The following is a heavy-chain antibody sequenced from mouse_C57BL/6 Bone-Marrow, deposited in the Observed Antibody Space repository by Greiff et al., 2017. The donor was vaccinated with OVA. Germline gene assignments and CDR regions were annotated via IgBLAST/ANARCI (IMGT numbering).Heavy chain of an antibody. J-gene: IGHJ4*01. Sequence: VQLKESGTVLARPGASVKMSCKTSGYTFTSYWMHWVKQRPGQGLEWIGAIYPGNSDTSYNQKFKGKAKLTAVTSASTAYLELSSLTNEDSAVYYCTRSEVTTQYYYAMDYWGQGTSVTVSS. CDR2: IYPGNSDT. CDR1: GYTFTSYW. CDR3: TRSEVTTQYYYAMDY. D-gene: IGHD2-3*01. V-gene: IGHV1-5*01.